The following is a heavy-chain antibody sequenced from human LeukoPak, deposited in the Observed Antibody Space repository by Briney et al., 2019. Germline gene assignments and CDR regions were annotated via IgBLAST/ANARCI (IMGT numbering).Heavy chain of an antibody. Sequence: PGGSLRLSCAASGFKFADYAMHWVRQIPGGGLEWVSLTSRDGGTTYFADSVKGRFTISRDSSKNTLYLQMNSLRTEDTAVYYCAKDNYGADYWGQGTLVTVSS. V-gene: IGHV3-43*02. D-gene: IGHD4-17*01. CDR1: GFKFADYA. J-gene: IGHJ4*02. CDR3: AKDNYGADY. CDR2: TSRDGGTT.